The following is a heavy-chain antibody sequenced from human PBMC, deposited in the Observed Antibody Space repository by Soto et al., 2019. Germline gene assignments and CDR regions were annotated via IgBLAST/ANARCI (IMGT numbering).Heavy chain of an antibody. CDR3: ARERIAAAGSRFDP. Sequence: SVKGSCMASGGTFSSYAISWVRQAPGQGLEWMGGIIPIFGTANYAQKFQGRVTITADESTSTAYMELSSLRSEDMAVYYCARERIAAAGSRFDPWGQGTLVTVSS. J-gene: IGHJ5*02. D-gene: IGHD6-13*01. V-gene: IGHV1-69*13. CDR2: IIPIFGTA. CDR1: GGTFSSYA.